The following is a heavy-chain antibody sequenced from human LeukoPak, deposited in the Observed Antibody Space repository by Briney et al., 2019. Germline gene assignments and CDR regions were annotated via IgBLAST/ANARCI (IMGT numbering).Heavy chain of an antibody. CDR1: GGSISSYY. Sequence: SETLSLTCTVSGGSISSYYWSWIRQPPGKGLEWIGYIYYSGRTNYNPSLKSRVTISVDTSKNQFSLKLSSVTAADTAVYYCAGSSSGAARWFDPWGQGTLVTVSS. CDR3: AGSSSGAARWFDP. J-gene: IGHJ5*02. CDR2: IYYSGRT. D-gene: IGHD6-6*01. V-gene: IGHV4-59*01.